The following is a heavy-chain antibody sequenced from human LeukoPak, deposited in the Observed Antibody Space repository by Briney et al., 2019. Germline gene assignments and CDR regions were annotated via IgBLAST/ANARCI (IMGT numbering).Heavy chain of an antibody. CDR2: IYYSGST. CDR1: GGSISSYY. Sequence: PSETLSLTCTVSGGSISSYYWSRIRQPPGKGLEWIGYIYYSGSTNYNPSLKSRVTISVDTSKNQFSLKLSSVTAADTAVYYCARWGRTTVVTPTWGQGTLVTVSS. CDR3: ARWGRTTVVTPT. J-gene: IGHJ5*02. V-gene: IGHV4-59*01. D-gene: IGHD4-23*01.